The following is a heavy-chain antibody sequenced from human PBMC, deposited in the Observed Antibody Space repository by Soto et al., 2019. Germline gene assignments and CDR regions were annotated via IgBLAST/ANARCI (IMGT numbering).Heavy chain of an antibody. V-gene: IGHV3-48*01. CDR1: GFAFSSYG. CDR2: IGSRSATI. J-gene: IGHJ6*02. Sequence: PGGSLRLSCAASGFAFSSYGMNWVRQAPGKGLEWLSYIGSRSATIYYADLVKGRFTISRDNAKNSLFLQMNSLKASDTATYYCARLGFNYDFLSGYYNVHHYYGIDVWGQGTTVTVSS. D-gene: IGHD3-3*01. CDR3: ARLGFNYDFLSGYYNVHHYYGIDV.